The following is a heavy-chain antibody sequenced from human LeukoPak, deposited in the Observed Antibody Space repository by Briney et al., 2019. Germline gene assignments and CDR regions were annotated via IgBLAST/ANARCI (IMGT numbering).Heavy chain of an antibody. CDR3: ARDSVGGPFDY. V-gene: IGHV3-53*01. Sequence: GGSLRLSCAASGFTVSSNYVSWVRQAPGKGLEWVSVIYSGGSTYYADSVKGRFTIPRDNSKNTLYLQMNSLRAEDTAVYYCARDSVGGPFDYWGQGTLVTVSS. CDR1: GFTVSSNY. D-gene: IGHD3-16*01. CDR2: IYSGGST. J-gene: IGHJ4*02.